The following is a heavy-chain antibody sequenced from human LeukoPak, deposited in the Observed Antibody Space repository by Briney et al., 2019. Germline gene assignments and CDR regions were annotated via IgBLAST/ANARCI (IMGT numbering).Heavy chain of an antibody. CDR2: ITSSSSFI. CDR1: GFTFSSYT. CDR3: TTSPSRSPFHI. J-gene: IGHJ3*02. V-gene: IGHV3-21*01. Sequence: GGSLRLSCAASGFTFSSYTMNWVRQAPGKGLEWVSSITSSSSFIYYADSLKGRFTISRDNAKNSLFLQMNSLRAEDTALYYCTTSPSRSPFHIWGQGTMVTVSS.